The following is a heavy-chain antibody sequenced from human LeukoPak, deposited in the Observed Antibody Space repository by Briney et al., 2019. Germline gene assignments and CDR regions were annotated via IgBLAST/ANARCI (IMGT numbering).Heavy chain of an antibody. CDR3: AKDMVRGVIGFYDY. D-gene: IGHD3-10*01. V-gene: IGHV3-30*18. CDR1: GFTFSDYY. CDR2: ISYDGSNR. J-gene: IGHJ4*02. Sequence: PGGSLRLSCAASGFTFSDYYMSWIRQAPGKGLEWVAIISYDGSNRYYTDSVKGRFTISRDNSKNTLYLQMNSLRAEDTAVYYCAKDMVRGVIGFYDYWGQGTLVTVSS.